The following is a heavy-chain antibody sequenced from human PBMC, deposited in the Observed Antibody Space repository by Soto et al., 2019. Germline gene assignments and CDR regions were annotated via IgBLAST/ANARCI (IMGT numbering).Heavy chain of an antibody. Sequence: PGGSLRLSCAASGFTFSSYAMSWVRQAPGKGLEWVSAISGSGGSTYYADSVKGRFTISRDNSKNTLYLQMNSLRAEDTAVYYCSRGYSSGPYYYYGMDVWGQGTTVTVSS. CDR3: SRGYSSGPYYYYGMDV. V-gene: IGHV3-23*01. CDR2: ISGSGGST. CDR1: GFTFSSYA. J-gene: IGHJ6*02. D-gene: IGHD6-19*01.